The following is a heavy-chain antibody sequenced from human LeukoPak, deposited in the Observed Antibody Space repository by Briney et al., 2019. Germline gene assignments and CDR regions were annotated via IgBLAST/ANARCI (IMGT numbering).Heavy chain of an antibody. J-gene: IGHJ5*02. CDR2: ISTSSRYI. CDR3: ARADCSSSTCYLRRSWFDP. CDR1: GFTVSSNY. D-gene: IGHD2-2*01. Sequence: GGSLRLSCAASGFTVSSNYMSWVRQAPGKGLEWVSSISTSSRYIYYKDSVRGRFTISRDDAKNSLYLEMNSLRAEDTAVYSCARADCSSSTCYLRRSWFDPWGQGTLVTVSS. V-gene: IGHV3-21*01.